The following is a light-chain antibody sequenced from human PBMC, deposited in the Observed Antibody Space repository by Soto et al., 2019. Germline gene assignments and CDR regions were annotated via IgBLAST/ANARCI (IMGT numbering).Light chain of an antibody. CDR2: GAS. CDR1: QSVIDN. V-gene: IGKV3D-15*01. CDR3: QQYNDWPLT. Sequence: EIVMTQSPATLSVSPGERATLSCRASQSVIDNLAWYQQKPAQAPRLLLSGASTRATGIAARFSGSGSGTAFTLTISSLQSEDFAVYYCQQYNDWPLTFGGGTKVEIK. J-gene: IGKJ4*01.